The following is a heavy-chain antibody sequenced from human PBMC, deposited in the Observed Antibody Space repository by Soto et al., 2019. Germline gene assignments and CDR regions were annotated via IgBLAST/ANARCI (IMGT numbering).Heavy chain of an antibody. V-gene: IGHV4-30-2*01. D-gene: IGHD3-10*01. J-gene: IGHJ4*02. CDR2: IYHSGNT. CDR1: DDYISGGYA. CDR3: ASAGASGTNPFDF. Sequence: QMQLQESGSGLVKPSQTLSLTCVVSDDYISGGYAWSWIRQPPGKGLEWIGYIYHSGNTNYNPSLKSRVTISLDKAKNQFSLRLISVTAADTAVYFCASAGASGTNPFDFWGQGTLVTV.